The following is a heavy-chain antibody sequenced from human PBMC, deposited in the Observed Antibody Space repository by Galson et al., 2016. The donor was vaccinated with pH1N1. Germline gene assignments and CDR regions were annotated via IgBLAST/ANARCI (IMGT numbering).Heavy chain of an antibody. V-gene: IGHV4-59*11. D-gene: IGHD6-13*01. CDR1: GGSINSHY. J-gene: IGHJ5*02. CDR3: ARDRPLATAGFINWGHWFDP. CDR2: SYYIGSP. Sequence: SETLSLTCTVSGGSINSHYWSWVRQSPGKGLEWIGYSYYIGSPNYNPSLGSRVSMSFETSKNQFSLNLTSMTAADTAFYYCARDRPLATAGFINWGHWFDPWGQGILVTVSS.